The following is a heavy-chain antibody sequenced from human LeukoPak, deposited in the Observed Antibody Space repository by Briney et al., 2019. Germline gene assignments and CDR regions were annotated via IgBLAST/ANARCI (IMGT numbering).Heavy chain of an antibody. CDR3: ARIYGDYNYGMDV. J-gene: IGHJ6*02. CDR2: IYYSGST. Sequence: PSETLSLTCTVSGGSIRSYYWSWIRQPPGKGLEWIGYIYYSGSTNYNPSLKSRVTISVDTSKNQFSLKLNSVTAADTAVYYCARIYGDYNYGMDVWGQGTTVTVSS. CDR1: GGSIRSYY. V-gene: IGHV4-59*08. D-gene: IGHD4-17*01.